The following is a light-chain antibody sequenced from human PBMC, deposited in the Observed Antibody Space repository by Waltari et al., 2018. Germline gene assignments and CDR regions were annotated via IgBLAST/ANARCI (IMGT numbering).Light chain of an antibody. CDR3: QQRSNWPPFT. J-gene: IGKJ2*01. CDR2: DAS. V-gene: IGKV3-11*01. Sequence: EIVLTQSPATLSLSPGERAPLSCRASQSVSSYLAWYQQKPGQAPRPLIYDASNRATGIPARFSGSGSGTDFTLTISSLEPEDFAVYYCQQRSNWPPFTFGQGTKLEIK. CDR1: QSVSSY.